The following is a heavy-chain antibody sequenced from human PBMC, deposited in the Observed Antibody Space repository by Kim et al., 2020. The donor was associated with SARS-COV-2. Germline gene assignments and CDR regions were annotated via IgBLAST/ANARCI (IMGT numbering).Heavy chain of an antibody. D-gene: IGHD2-2*01. CDR1: GFTFSAYA. CDR3: VKVVVLSGATVRGWFDS. V-gene: IGHV3-23*01. Sequence: GGSLRLSCAGSGFTFSAYAMTWVRQTPGKGLEWVSAISGGGGSTYYADSVKGRFTISRDNSKNTLNLQMNSLRVEATAIYYCVKVVVLSGATVRGWFDSWGQGTLVTVPS. J-gene: IGHJ5*01. CDR2: ISGGGGST.